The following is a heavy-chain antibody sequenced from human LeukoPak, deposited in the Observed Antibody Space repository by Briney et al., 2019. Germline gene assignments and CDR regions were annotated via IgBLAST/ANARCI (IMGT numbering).Heavy chain of an antibody. CDR3: AKVELLLEINVGVSHLDS. J-gene: IGHJ4*02. Sequence: GGTLRLSCAASGFTFSTYWMTWVRQAPGKGLEWVANIKQDGGEKFYVDSVKGRFTISRDNAKNSLYLQMNSLRAEDTAVYYCAKVELLLEINVGVSHLDSWGQGTQVTVSS. V-gene: IGHV3-7*03. D-gene: IGHD2-15*01. CDR1: GFTFSTYW. CDR2: IKQDGGEK.